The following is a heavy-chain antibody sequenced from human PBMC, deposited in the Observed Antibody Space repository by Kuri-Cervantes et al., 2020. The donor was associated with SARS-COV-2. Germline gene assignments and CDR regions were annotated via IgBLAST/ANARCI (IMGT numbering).Heavy chain of an antibody. CDR3: ARDPHYYGSGSSGP. V-gene: IGHV1-69*04. D-gene: IGHD3-10*01. CDR1: GYTFTSYY. Sequence: SVKVSCKASGYTFTSYYMHWVRQAPGQGLEWMGRIIPILGIANYAQKFQGRVTITADKSTSTAYMELSSLRSEDTAVYYCARDPHYYGSGSSGPWGQGTLVTVSS. CDR2: IIPILGIA. J-gene: IGHJ5*02.